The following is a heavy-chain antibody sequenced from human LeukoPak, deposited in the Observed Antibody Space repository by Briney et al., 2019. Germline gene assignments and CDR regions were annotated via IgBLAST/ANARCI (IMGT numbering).Heavy chain of an antibody. CDR3: ARVIYYDSSLPDY. D-gene: IGHD3-22*01. Sequence: GASVKVSCKASGYTFTSYAMNWVRQATGQGLEWMGWMNPNSGNTGYAQKFQGRVTMTRNTSISTAYMELSSLRSEDTAVYYCARVIYYDSSLPDYWGQGTLVTVSS. CDR2: MNPNSGNT. CDR1: GYTFTSYA. V-gene: IGHV1-8*02. J-gene: IGHJ4*02.